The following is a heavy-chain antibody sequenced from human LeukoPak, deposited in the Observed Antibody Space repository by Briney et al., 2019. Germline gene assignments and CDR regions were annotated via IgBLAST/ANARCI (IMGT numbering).Heavy chain of an antibody. CDR2: ISGSGGST. D-gene: IGHD3-10*01. J-gene: IGHJ4*02. CDR3: AKEMNLWFGELLYFDY. Sequence: GGSLRLSCAASGFTFSSYDMSWVRQAPGKGLEWVSVISGSGGSTYYADSVKGRFTISRDNSKNTLYLQMNSLRAEDTAVYYCAKEMNLWFGELLYFDYWGQGTLVTVSS. CDR1: GFTFSSYD. V-gene: IGHV3-23*01.